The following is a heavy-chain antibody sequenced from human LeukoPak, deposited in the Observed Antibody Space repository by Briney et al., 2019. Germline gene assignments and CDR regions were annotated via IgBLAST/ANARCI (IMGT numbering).Heavy chain of an antibody. CDR3: AKDTPLFGYSSGWSSNAFDF. CDR2: VTGSSRST. Sequence: GGSLRLSCAGSGFTFSSYAMIWVRQVPGKGLEWVSTVTGSSRSTYFADSVRGRFTISRPNSKNTLYLQMHNLRAADTAIYYCAKDTPLFGYSSGWSSNAFDFWGQGTLVTVSS. V-gene: IGHV3-23*01. CDR1: GFTFSSYA. D-gene: IGHD6-19*01. J-gene: IGHJ4*02.